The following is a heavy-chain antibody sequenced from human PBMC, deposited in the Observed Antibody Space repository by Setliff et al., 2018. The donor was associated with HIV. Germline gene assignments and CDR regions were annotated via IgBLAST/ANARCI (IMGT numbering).Heavy chain of an antibody. J-gene: IGHJ3*02. D-gene: IGHD3-22*01. CDR2: LNPKTGGT. Sequence: ASVKVSCKASGYTFTGYYMHWVRQAPGQGLEWMGWLNPKTGGTNFAQEFQGRVTMTGDTSISTAYMELSRLTSDDTAVYYCAGGDSRGLLHFDMWVQGTMVTVSS. CDR3: AGGDSRGLLHFDM. CDR1: GYTFTGYY. V-gene: IGHV1-2*02.